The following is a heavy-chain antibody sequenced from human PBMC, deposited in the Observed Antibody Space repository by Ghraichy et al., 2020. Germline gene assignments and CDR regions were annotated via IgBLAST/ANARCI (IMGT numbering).Heavy chain of an antibody. J-gene: IGHJ4*02. CDR3: ARGGYFDWQAQDY. D-gene: IGHD3-9*01. CDR1: GYSISSGYY. V-gene: IGHV4-38-2*02. CDR2: IYHSGST. Sequence: SETLSLTCTVSGYSISSGYYWGWIRQPPGKGLEWIGSIYHSGSTYYNPSLKSRVTISVDTSKNQFSLKLSSVTAADTAVYYCARGGYFDWQAQDYWGQGTLVTVSS.